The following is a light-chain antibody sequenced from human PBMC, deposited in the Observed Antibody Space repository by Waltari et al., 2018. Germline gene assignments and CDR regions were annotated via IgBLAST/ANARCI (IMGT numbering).Light chain of an antibody. Sequence: QSVLTQPPSASGTPGQRVTISCSGSGPNIGSRSVYWYQQLPGTAPKLLIYRNDQRPSGVPDRFSGSKSGTSASLAISGLRSEDEADYYCVAWDDSLSGRLFGGGTKLTVL. CDR3: VAWDDSLSGRL. J-gene: IGLJ3*02. CDR1: GPNIGSRS. V-gene: IGLV1-47*01. CDR2: RND.